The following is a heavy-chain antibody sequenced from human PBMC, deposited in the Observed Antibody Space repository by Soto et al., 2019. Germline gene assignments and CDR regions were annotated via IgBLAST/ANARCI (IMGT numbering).Heavy chain of an antibody. V-gene: IGHV4-59*12. CDR3: ARFVTYYYDSSGYRPG. CDR2: IYYSGST. Sequence: ETLSLTCTVSVGSISSYYWSWIRQPPGKGLEWIGYIYYSGSTNYNPSLKSRVTISVDTSKNQFSLKLSSVTAADTAVYYCARFVTYYYDSSGYRPGWGQGTLVTVSS. CDR1: VGSISSYY. J-gene: IGHJ4*02. D-gene: IGHD3-22*01.